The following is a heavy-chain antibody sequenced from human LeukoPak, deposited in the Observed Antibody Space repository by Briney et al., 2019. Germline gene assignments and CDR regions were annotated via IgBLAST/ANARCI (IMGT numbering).Heavy chain of an antibody. CDR3: ARDCSSTSCLLLDY. J-gene: IGHJ4*02. Sequence: PGGSLRLSCAASGFTFSSYGMHWVRQAPGKGLEWVAFIRYDGSNKYYVDSVKGRFTISRDNAKNSLYLQMNSLRAEDTAVYYCARDCSSTSCLLLDYWGQGTLVTVFS. V-gene: IGHV3-30*02. D-gene: IGHD2-2*01. CDR2: IRYDGSNK. CDR1: GFTFSSYG.